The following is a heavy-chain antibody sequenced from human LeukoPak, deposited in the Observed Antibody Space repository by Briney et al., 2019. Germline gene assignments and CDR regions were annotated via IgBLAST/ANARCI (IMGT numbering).Heavy chain of an antibody. V-gene: IGHV1-18*01. CDR3: ATSNPDGDYFY. CDR2: ISAYNGNT. D-gene: IGHD4-17*01. J-gene: IGHJ4*02. CDR1: GYTFTSYG. Sequence: ASVNVSCKASGYTFTSYGISWVRQAPGQGLEWMGWISAYNGNTNYAQKLQGRVTMTTDTSTSTAYMELRSLRSDDTAVYYCATSNPDGDYFYWGQGTLVTVSS.